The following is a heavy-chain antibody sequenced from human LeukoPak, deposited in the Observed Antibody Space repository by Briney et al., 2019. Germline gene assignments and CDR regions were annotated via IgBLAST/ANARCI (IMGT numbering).Heavy chain of an antibody. D-gene: IGHD3-3*01. CDR2: ISGSGGST. Sequence: GGSLRLSCAASGFTFSSYAMSWVRQAPGKGLGWVSAISGSGGSTYYADSVKGRFTISRDNSKNTLYLQMNSLRAEDTAVYYCAKDPSFWSGYAYTFDDWGQGTLVTVSS. CDR1: GFTFSSYA. J-gene: IGHJ4*02. CDR3: AKDPSFWSGYAYTFDD. V-gene: IGHV3-23*01.